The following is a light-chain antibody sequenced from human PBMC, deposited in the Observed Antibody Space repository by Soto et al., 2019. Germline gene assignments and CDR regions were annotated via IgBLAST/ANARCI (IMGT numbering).Light chain of an antibody. Sequence: QSVLTQPPSASGTPGQRVTISCSGSSSNIGSNTVNWYQQLPGTAPKLLIYSNNQRPSGVPDRFSGSKSGTSASVAISGLQSEDEADYYCAAWDDSLNGRLFGGGTKLTVL. V-gene: IGLV1-44*01. J-gene: IGLJ2*01. CDR1: SSNIGSNT. CDR2: SNN. CDR3: AAWDDSLNGRL.